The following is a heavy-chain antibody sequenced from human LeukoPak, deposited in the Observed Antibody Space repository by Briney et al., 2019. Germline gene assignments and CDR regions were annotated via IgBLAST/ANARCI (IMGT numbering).Heavy chain of an antibody. CDR2: VSAYNGNT. CDR3: ARDARGYCSSTSCSDAFDI. J-gene: IGHJ3*02. D-gene: IGHD2-2*01. Sequence: ASVKVSCKASGYTFTSYDINWVRQATGQGLEWMGWVSAYNGNTNYAQKLQGRVTMTTDTSTSTAYMELRSLRSDDTAVYYCARDARGYCSSTSCSDAFDIWGQGTMVTVSS. V-gene: IGHV1-18*01. CDR1: GYTFTSYD.